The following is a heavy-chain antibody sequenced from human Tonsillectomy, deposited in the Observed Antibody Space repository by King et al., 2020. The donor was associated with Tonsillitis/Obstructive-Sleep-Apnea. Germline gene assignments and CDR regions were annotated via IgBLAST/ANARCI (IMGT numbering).Heavy chain of an antibody. V-gene: IGHV1-46*01. CDR2: VNPSSCST. J-gene: IGHJ4*02. CDR3: VRNDKDGRYFDY. D-gene: IGHD3-22*01. CDR1: GYTFTRNY. Sequence: QLVQSGAEVKKPGASVKASCKASGYTFTRNYIHWVRQAPGQGLEWMGRVNPSSCSTNYAQKFPGRVTMTSDTSTSTVNMELSSLGSEDTAVYYCVRNDKDGRYFDYWGQGSLVTVSS.